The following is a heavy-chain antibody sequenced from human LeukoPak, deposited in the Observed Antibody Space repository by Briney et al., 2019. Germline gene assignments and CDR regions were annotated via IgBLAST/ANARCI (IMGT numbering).Heavy chain of an antibody. J-gene: IGHJ5*02. CDR2: ISSSGSTI. Sequence: PGGSLRLSCAASGFTFSSYEMNWVRQAPGKGLEWVSYISSSGSTIYYADSVKGRFTISRDNAKNSLYLQMNSLRAEDTAVYYCARDNYDILTGYYDPNWFDPWGQGTLVTVSS. CDR3: ARDNYDILTGYYDPNWFDP. V-gene: IGHV3-48*03. D-gene: IGHD3-9*01. CDR1: GFTFSSYE.